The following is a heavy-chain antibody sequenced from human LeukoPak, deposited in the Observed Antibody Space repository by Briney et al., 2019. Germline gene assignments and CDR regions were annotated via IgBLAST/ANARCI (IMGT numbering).Heavy chain of an antibody. Sequence: GGSLRLSCAASGFTFDDYGMSWVRHAPGKGLEWVSGINWNGGSTGYADSVKGRFTISRDNAKNSLYLQMNSLRAEDTALYYCARERVGTTPLYYYYMDVWGKGTTVTVSS. CDR1: GFTFDDYG. CDR2: INWNGGST. CDR3: ARERVGTTPLYYYYMDV. D-gene: IGHD1-26*01. J-gene: IGHJ6*03. V-gene: IGHV3-20*04.